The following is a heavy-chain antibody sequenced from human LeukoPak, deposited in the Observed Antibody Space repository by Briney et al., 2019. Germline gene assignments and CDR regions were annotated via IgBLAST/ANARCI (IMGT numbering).Heavy chain of an antibody. CDR2: ISAYNGNT. J-gene: IGHJ3*02. CDR1: GYTFTSYG. Sequence: ASVKVSSKASGYTFTSYGITWVRQAPGQGLEWMGWISAYNGNTNYAQKLQGRVTMTTDTSTSTAYMELRSLRSDDTAVYYCARDIGDYYAFDIWGQGTMVTVSS. D-gene: IGHD4-17*01. V-gene: IGHV1-18*01. CDR3: ARDIGDYYAFDI.